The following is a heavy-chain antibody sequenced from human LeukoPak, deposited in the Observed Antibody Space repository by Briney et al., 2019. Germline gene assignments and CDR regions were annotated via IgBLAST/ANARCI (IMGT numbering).Heavy chain of an antibody. CDR3: AREYDSSGYPFDD. V-gene: IGHV3-7*01. CDR2: IKQDGSEK. D-gene: IGHD3-22*01. Sequence: GGSLRLSCADSGYTFSSYWMSWVRQAPGKGLEWVANIKQDGSEKYYVDSVKGRFTISRDNAKNSLYLQMNSLRAEDTAVYYCAREYDSSGYPFDDWGQGTLVTVSS. CDR1: GYTFSSYW. J-gene: IGHJ4*02.